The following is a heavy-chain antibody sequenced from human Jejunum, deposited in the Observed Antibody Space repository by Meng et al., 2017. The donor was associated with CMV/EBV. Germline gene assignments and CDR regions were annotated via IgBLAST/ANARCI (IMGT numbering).Heavy chain of an antibody. CDR3: AKAESSAWYSSDH. CDR1: GFTFTTYA. D-gene: IGHD2-21*01. Sequence: SGFTFTTYAMSWVRQAPGKGLEWVSVIYSGGSTTYYADSVKGRFTISRDNSKNTLYLQMNSLRAEDTAIYYCAKAESSAWYSSDHWGQGTLVTVSS. V-gene: IGHV3-23*03. J-gene: IGHJ5*02. CDR2: IYSGGSTT.